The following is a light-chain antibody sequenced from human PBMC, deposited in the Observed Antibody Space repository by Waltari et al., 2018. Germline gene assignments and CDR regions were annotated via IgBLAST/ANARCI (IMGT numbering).Light chain of an antibody. CDR3: CSCVGRNIYWV. CDR2: DIN. Sequence: QSALTQPRSVSGSPGQSVTISCTGTRSDVGANNFVSWYQHPPDKAPKLIIYDINKRPSGVPDRFSGSKSGNTASLTISGLQAEDEADYYCCSCVGRNIYWVFGGGTKLTVL. V-gene: IGLV2-11*01. J-gene: IGLJ3*02. CDR1: RSDVGANNF.